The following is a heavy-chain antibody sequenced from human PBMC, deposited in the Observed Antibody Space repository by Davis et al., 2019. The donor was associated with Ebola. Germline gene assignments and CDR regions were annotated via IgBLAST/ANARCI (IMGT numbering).Heavy chain of an antibody. V-gene: IGHV3-21*01. CDR3: ARRRSSETFFDY. CDR2: ISSSSSYI. CDR1: GFTFSSYS. Sequence: GGSLRLSCAASGFTFSSYSMNWVRQAPGKGLEWVSSISSSSSYIYYADSVKGRFTISRDNAKTSLYLQMNSLRAEDTAVYYCARRRSSETFFDYWGQGTLVTVSS. D-gene: IGHD6-6*01. J-gene: IGHJ4*02.